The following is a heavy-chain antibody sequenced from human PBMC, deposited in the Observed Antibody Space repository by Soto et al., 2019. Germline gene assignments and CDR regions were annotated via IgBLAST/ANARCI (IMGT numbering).Heavy chain of an antibody. CDR2: IYRDGTT. CDR1: GFIVSTNY. CDR3: ARGASNLGA. Sequence: GGSLRLSCEASGFIVSTNYMTWVRQAPGKGLEWVSVIYRDGTTYYADSVKGRFTISRDSSKNTLYLQLNGLRAEDTAVYYCARGASNLGAWGQGTTVTVSS. D-gene: IGHD4-4*01. V-gene: IGHV3-53*01. J-gene: IGHJ6*01.